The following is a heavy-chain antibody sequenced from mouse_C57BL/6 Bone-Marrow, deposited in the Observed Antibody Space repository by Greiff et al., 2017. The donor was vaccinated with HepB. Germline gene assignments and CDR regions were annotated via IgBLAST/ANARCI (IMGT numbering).Heavy chain of an antibody. CDR2: INPSSGYT. Sequence: VQLQQSGAELARPGASVKMSCKASGYTFTSYTMHWVKQRPGQGLEWIGYINPSSGYTKYNQKFKDKATLTADKSSNTAYMQLSSLTSEDSAVYYCARWAYGNPFDYWGQGTTLTVSS. CDR3: ARWAYGNPFDY. CDR1: GYTFTSYT. D-gene: IGHD2-1*01. J-gene: IGHJ2*01. V-gene: IGHV1-4*01.